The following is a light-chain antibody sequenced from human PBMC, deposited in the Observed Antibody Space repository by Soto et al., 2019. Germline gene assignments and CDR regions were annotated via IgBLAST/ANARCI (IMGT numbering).Light chain of an antibody. CDR3: QSYDTPVYV. CDR2: GNS. V-gene: IGLV1-40*01. J-gene: IGLJ1*01. CDR1: SSNIGAGYD. Sequence: QSVLTQPPSVSGAPGQRVTISCTGSSSNIGAGYDVHWYQQLPGAAPKLLIYGNSNRPSGVPDRFSGSRSGTSASLAITGLQPEDEADYYCQSYDTPVYVFGGGTKRTV.